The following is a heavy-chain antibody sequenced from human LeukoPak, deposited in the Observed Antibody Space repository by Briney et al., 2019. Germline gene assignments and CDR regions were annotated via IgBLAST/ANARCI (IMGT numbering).Heavy chain of an antibody. CDR2: TSDRGDYT. J-gene: IGHJ5*02. CDR1: GFTFTSYS. Sequence: PGGSLRLSCAASGFTFTSYSMSWVRQAPGKGLGWVSGTSDRGDYTYYADSVKGRFTISRDNSKNTLYLQMNSLRAEDTAIYYCVRHDWFDPWGQGTLVTVSS. V-gene: IGHV3-23*01. CDR3: VRHDWFDP.